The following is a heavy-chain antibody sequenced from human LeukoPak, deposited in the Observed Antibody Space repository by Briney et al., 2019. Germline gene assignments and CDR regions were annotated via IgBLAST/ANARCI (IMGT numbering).Heavy chain of an antibody. Sequence: GGSLRLSCAASGFTVSRNSMSWVRQAPGKGLVWVSVIYTGGTTYYADSVKGRFTISRDNSKNTLYLQMNSLRAEDTAVYYCARYVAAPGGVYVDYWGQGSLVTVSS. J-gene: IGHJ4*02. V-gene: IGHV3-66*01. CDR1: GFTVSRNS. CDR3: ARYVAAPGGVYVDY. CDR2: IYTGGTT. D-gene: IGHD3-16*01.